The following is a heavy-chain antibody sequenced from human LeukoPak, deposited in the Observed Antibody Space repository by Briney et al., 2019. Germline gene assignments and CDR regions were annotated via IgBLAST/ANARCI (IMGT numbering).Heavy chain of an antibody. V-gene: IGHV3-48*01. Sequence: PGGSLRLSCGASGFTFIAYSMNWVRQAPGKGLEWVSYISSRSTSIYYADSVKGRFIVSRDNDKDSLFLQMNSLRVEDTAVYYCARRDLASDGLDIWGQGTMVSVSS. D-gene: IGHD2-15*01. CDR1: GFTFIAYS. CDR2: ISSRSTSI. CDR3: ARRDLASDGLDI. J-gene: IGHJ3*02.